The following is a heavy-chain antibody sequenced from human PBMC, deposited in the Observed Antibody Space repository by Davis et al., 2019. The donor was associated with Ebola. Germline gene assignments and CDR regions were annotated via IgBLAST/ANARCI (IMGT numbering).Heavy chain of an antibody. D-gene: IGHD3-9*01. V-gene: IGHV3-23*01. CDR2: VSGSGGTT. CDR1: GFTFSSYA. Sequence: GESLKISCAASGFTFSSYALTWVRQAPGKGLEYVSGVSGSGGTTYYVDSVKGRFTISRDNAKNSLYLQMNSLRAEDTAVYYCARGWENYDILTGSFDYWGQGTLVTVSS. J-gene: IGHJ4*02. CDR3: ARGWENYDILTGSFDY.